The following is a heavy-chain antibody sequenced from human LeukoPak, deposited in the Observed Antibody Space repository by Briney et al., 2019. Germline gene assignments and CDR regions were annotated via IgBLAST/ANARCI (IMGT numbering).Heavy chain of an antibody. J-gene: IGHJ4*02. CDR2: INARNGNT. D-gene: IGHD6-13*01. V-gene: IGHV1-3*03. Sequence: ASVKVSCKASGYTFTSYAMHWVRQAPGQRLEWMGRINARNGNTKYSQEFQGRVTITRDTSASTAYMELSSLSSEDMAVYYCARGGRPGIAAALRYFDYWGQGTLVTVSS. CDR3: ARGGRPGIAAALRYFDY. CDR1: GYTFTSYA.